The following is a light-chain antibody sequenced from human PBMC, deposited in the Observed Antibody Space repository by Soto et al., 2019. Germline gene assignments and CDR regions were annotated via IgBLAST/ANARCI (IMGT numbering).Light chain of an antibody. CDR3: QSYDSSLSAYV. CDR1: SSDVGSYNY. Sequence: QSVLTQPASVSGSPGQSITISCTGTSSDVGSYNYVSWYQQHPGKAPKLMIYEVSDRPSGISSRFSGSKSGNTASLTISGLQTEDEADYYCQSYDSSLSAYVFGTGTKLTVL. CDR2: EVS. J-gene: IGLJ1*01. V-gene: IGLV2-14*01.